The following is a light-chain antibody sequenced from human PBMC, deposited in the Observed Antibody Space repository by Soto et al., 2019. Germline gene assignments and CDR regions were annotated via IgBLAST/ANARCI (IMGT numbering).Light chain of an antibody. Sequence: QSVLTQPASVSGSPGQSITISCSGTSSDVGNYNYVSWYQQHQGKGPKLIIYHVSYRPSGVSNRFSGSKSGNTASLTISGLQAEGEADYYCTSYTTSSTYVFGPGTKGTVL. V-gene: IGLV2-14*01. CDR1: SSDVGNYNY. J-gene: IGLJ1*01. CDR3: TSYTTSSTYV. CDR2: HVS.